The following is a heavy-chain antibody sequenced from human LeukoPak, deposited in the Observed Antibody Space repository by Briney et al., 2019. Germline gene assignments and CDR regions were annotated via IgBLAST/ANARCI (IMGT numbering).Heavy chain of an antibody. D-gene: IGHD2-15*01. CDR2: TYAGGAS. J-gene: IGHJ5*02. CDR1: GFNISKTY. CDR3: ARADSTKWWGLDP. Sequence: PGRSLRLSCAASGFNISKTYLMWARQAPGRRLEWVSVTYAGGASWYGDFVEGRFTISRDNSKNTVYLQMNGLRGDDPAIYYCARADSTKWWGLDPWGQGTQVTVAS. V-gene: IGHV3-53*01.